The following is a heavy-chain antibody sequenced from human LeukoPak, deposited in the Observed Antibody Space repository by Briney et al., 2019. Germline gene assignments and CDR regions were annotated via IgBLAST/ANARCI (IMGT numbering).Heavy chain of an antibody. Sequence: SETLSLTCAVYGGSLSGYYWSWVSQPPEKGREWVGEINHSGSTNYNPSLKSRVTISVDTSKYQFSLKLSSVTAADTAVYYCARAPMGYCSGGSCFGMDVWGQGTTVTVSS. CDR1: GGSLSGYY. V-gene: IGHV4-34*01. J-gene: IGHJ6*02. D-gene: IGHD2-15*01. CDR2: INHSGST. CDR3: ARAPMGYCSGGSCFGMDV.